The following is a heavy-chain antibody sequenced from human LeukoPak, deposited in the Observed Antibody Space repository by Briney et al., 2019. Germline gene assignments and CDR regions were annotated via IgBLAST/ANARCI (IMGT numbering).Heavy chain of an antibody. CDR1: GFTVSTNY. CDR3: ARDSGRFDVFDI. V-gene: IGHV3-53*01. Sequence: GGSLRLSCAASGFTVSTNYMSWVRQAPGKGLESVSVIYSDGRTYYADSVKGRFTISRDNSKNTLYLQMNSLRAEDTAVYYCARDSGRFDVFDIWGQGTMVTVSS. D-gene: IGHD3-10*01. J-gene: IGHJ3*02. CDR2: IYSDGRT.